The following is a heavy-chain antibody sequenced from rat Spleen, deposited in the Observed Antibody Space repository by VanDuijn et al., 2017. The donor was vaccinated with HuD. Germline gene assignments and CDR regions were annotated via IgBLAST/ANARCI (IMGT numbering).Heavy chain of an antibody. V-gene: IGHV5-31*01. D-gene: IGHD3-6*01. Sequence: EVHLEESGGGLVQPGRSMNLSCVASGFTFSNYWMTWIRQAPGKGLEWVASITHNDGNTYYPDSVMGRFTISRNNAKSTLYLQMNSLRSEDTATYYCTRENWVLDVWGQGTSVTVSS. CDR2: ITHNDGNT. CDR3: TRENWVLDV. CDR1: GFTFSNYW. J-gene: IGHJ4*01.